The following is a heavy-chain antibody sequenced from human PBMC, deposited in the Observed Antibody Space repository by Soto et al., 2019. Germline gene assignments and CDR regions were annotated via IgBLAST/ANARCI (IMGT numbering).Heavy chain of an antibody. Sequence: GGSLRLSCAASGFTFSSYGMHWVRQAPGKGLEWVAVISYDGSNKYYADSVKGRFTISRDNSKNTLYLQMNSLRAEDTAVYYCAKDHDDVVVGAQVLQHWGQGTLVTVS. CDR1: GFTFSSYG. CDR3: AKDHDDVVVGAQVLQH. D-gene: IGHD2-15*01. V-gene: IGHV3-30*18. CDR2: ISYDGSNK. J-gene: IGHJ1*01.